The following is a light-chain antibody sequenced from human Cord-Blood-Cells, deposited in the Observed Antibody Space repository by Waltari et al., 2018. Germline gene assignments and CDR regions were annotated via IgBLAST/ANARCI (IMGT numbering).Light chain of an antibody. Sequence: QSVLTQPPSASGTPGQRVTISCSGSSSNIGSNYVYWYQQLPGTAPQLLIYRNNQRPSGVPDRFSGSKSGTSASLAISGLRSEDEADYYCAAWDDSLSGYVFGTGTKVTVI. CDR1: SSNIGSNY. CDR3: AAWDDSLSGYV. J-gene: IGLJ1*01. CDR2: RNN. V-gene: IGLV1-47*01.